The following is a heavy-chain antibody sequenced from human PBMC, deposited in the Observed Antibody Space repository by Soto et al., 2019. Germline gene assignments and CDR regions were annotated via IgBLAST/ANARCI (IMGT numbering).Heavy chain of an antibody. CDR3: AKVLSLRTSGKYYKPFFHDMDV. CDR2: INSGVDA. Sequence: DVQLSESGGGLVQPGGSLRLTCAASGFSFNSHAMTWVRQAPGRGLEWVAAINSGVDAFYADSVKGRFTISRDNSKDTLYLQMNSLGVEDTALYYCAKVLSLRTSGKYYKPFFHDMDVWGLGTTVTVSS. V-gene: IGHV3-23*01. CDR1: GFSFNSHA. J-gene: IGHJ6*02. D-gene: IGHD3-10*01.